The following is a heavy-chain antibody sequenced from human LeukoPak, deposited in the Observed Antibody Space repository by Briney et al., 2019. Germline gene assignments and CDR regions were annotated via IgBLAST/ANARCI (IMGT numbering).Heavy chain of an antibody. Sequence: SETLSLTCTVSGGSPSSYYWTWIRQPAGKGLEWIGRRYFGGETNYNPSLKSRVTMSLDTSKNQFSLKLSSVTAADTAVYYCARAGSSNAFDIWGQGTMVTVSS. CDR2: RYFGGET. D-gene: IGHD6-6*01. CDR1: GGSPSSYY. J-gene: IGHJ3*02. V-gene: IGHV4-4*07. CDR3: ARAGSSNAFDI.